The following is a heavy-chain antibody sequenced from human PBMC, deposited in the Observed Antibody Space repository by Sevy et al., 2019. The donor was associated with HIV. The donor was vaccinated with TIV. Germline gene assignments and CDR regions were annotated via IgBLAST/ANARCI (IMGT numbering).Heavy chain of an antibody. Sequence: GGSLRLSCAASGFTFSSYSMNWVRQAPGKGLEWVSSISSSSSYLYYADSVKGRFTISRDNAKNSLYLQMNSLRAEDTAVYYCARARIAASTDYYYMDVWGKGTTVTVSS. V-gene: IGHV3-21*01. J-gene: IGHJ6*03. D-gene: IGHD6-13*01. CDR1: GFTFSSYS. CDR2: ISSSSSYL. CDR3: ARARIAASTDYYYMDV.